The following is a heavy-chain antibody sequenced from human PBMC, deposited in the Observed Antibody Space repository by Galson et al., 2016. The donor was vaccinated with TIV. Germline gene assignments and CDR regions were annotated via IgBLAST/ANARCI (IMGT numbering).Heavy chain of an antibody. V-gene: IGHV2-5*02. CDR1: GFSLTTTGVG. Sequence: PALVKPTQTLTLTCSFSGFSLTTTGVGVGWIRQPPGKALEWLAIIYWDDSKRCSPSLRSRLTIIKDTSKNQVLLTMTNMDPMDRGTYFCARERAAGRPDAFDFWGQGTVVSVSS. D-gene: IGHD6-6*01. CDR2: IYWDDSK. J-gene: IGHJ3*01. CDR3: ARERAAGRPDAFDF.